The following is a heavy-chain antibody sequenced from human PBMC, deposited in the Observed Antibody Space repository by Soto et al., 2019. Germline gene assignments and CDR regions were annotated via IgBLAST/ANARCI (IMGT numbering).Heavy chain of an antibody. D-gene: IGHD4-17*01. J-gene: IGHJ5*02. CDR2: ISSSSSTI. CDR3: ARENYGDYLHWFDP. CDR1: GFTFSSYS. V-gene: IGHV3-48*02. Sequence: PGGSLRLSCAASGFTFSSYSMNWVRQAPGKGLEWVSYISSSSSTIYYADSVKGRFTISRDNAKNSLYLQMNSLRDEDTAVYYCARENYGDYLHWFDPWGQGTLVTVSS.